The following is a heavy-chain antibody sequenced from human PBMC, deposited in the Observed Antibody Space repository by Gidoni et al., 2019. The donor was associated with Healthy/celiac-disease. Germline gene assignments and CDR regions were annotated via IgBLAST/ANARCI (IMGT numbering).Heavy chain of an antibody. Sequence: QVQLQQWGAGLLKPSETLSLTCAVYGGSFSGYYWSWIRQPPGKGLEWIGEINHSGSTNYNPSLKSRVTISVDTSKNQFSLKLSSVTAADTAVYYCARGRGGHYDYVWGSYRSYYFDYWGQGTLVTVSS. CDR3: ARGRGGHYDYVWGSYRSYYFDY. J-gene: IGHJ4*02. V-gene: IGHV4-34*01. CDR2: INHSGST. CDR1: GGSFSGYY. D-gene: IGHD3-16*02.